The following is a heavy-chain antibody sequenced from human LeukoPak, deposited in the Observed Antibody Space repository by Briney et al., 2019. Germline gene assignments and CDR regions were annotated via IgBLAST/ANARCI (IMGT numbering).Heavy chain of an antibody. CDR1: GFTVSSNY. Sequence: PGGSLRLSCAASGFTVSSNYMSWVRQAPGKGLEWVSVIYSGGSTYYEDSVKGRFTISRDNSKNTLYLQMNSLRAADTAVYYCARHRGYSYVYLYWGQGTLVTVSS. V-gene: IGHV3-53*01. CDR2: IYSGGST. J-gene: IGHJ4*02. CDR3: ARHRGYSYVYLY. D-gene: IGHD5-18*01.